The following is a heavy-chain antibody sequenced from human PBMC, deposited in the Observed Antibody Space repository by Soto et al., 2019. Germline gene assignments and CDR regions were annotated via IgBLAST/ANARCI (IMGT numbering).Heavy chain of an antibody. V-gene: IGHV2-5*02. Sequence: QITLKESGPTLVKPTQTLTLTCTFSGFSLSTSGVGVVWIRQPPGKALEWLGIIYWDDDKRYRPSLKSRLTITRDPPKTRGVFKMPNRAPVNPGKYYCPHNLVAVTSGSAPGGQGPLVPVSS. CDR3: PHNLVAVTSGSAP. CDR2: IYWDDDK. CDR1: GFSLSTSGVG. D-gene: IGHD6-19*01. J-gene: IGHJ5*02.